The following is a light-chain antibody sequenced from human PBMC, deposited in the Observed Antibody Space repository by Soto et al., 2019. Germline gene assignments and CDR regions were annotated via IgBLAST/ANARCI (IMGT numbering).Light chain of an antibody. CDR2: GTS. J-gene: IGKJ3*01. V-gene: IGKV3-20*01. CDR1: QSINNHF. CDR3: QHYGSPFT. Sequence: EVVLTQSPGTLSLSPGERATLSCRASQSINNHFLAWYQQKRGQAPRLLIYGTSNRATGIPDRFSGSGSGTDFTFAISRLEPDDVAVYYCQHYGSPFTFGPGTKVDIK.